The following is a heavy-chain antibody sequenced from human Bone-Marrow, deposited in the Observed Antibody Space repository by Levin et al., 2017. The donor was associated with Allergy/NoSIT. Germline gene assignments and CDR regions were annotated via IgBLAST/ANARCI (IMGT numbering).Heavy chain of an antibody. D-gene: IGHD6-19*01. Sequence: PGESLKISCEASEIAVSSNYMSWVRQAPGKGLEWVSLIYSGGSTYYAESVKGRFSISRDNSKNTLYLQMNSLRAEDTAVYYCARETVAGNYYYYMDVWGKGTTVTVSS. J-gene: IGHJ6*03. V-gene: IGHV3-53*01. CDR2: IYSGGST. CDR3: ARETVAGNYYYYMDV. CDR1: EIAVSSNY.